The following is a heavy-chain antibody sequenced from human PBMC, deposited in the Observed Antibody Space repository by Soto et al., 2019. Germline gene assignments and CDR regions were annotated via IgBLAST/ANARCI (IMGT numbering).Heavy chain of an antibody. V-gene: IGHV1-69*05. J-gene: IGHJ5*02. D-gene: IGHD2-2*01. CDR1: GGTFSSYA. CDR3: ARDRGVLRYYCSSTSCYSGWFDP. CDR2: IIPIFGTA. Sequence: SVKVSCKASGGTFSSYAISWVRQAPGQGLEWMGGIIPIFGTANYAQKFQGRVTITRDTSASTAYMELSSLRSEDTAVYYCARDRGVLRYYCSSTSCYSGWFDPWGQGTLVTVSS.